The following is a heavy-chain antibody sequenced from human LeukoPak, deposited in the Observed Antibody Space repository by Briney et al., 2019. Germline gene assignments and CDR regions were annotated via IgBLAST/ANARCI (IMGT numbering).Heavy chain of an antibody. CDR2: ISWNSGSI. CDR1: GFTFDDYA. J-gene: IGHJ4*02. D-gene: IGHD3-10*01. CDR3: ARQGFHRAFGELWDFDY. Sequence: PGRSLRLSCAASGFTFDDYAMHWVRHAPGKGLEWVSGISWNSGSIGYADSMKGRFTISRDNAKNSLYLQMNSLRAEDTALYYCARQGFHRAFGELWDFDYWGQGTLVTVSS. V-gene: IGHV3-9*01.